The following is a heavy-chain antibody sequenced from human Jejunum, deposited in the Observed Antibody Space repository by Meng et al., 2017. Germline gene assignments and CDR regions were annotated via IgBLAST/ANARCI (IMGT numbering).Heavy chain of an antibody. CDR1: GASISSSNW. J-gene: IGHJ4*02. CDR3: ARHDERAFTVTAFES. CDR2: IYHRGNI. V-gene: IGHV4-4*02. Sequence: QVQLQESGPGLVKPSGTLSLTCAVSGASISSSNWWSWVRQSPGKGLEWIGEIYHRGNINYNPSLKSRVTISVDKSKNQFSLKLNSVTAADTAVYYCARHDERAFTVTAFESWGQGVLVTVSS. D-gene: IGHD2-21*02.